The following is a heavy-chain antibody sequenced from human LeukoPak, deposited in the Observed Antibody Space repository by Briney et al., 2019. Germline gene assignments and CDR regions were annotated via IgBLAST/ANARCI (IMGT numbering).Heavy chain of an antibody. CDR3: VRTPPNWGFDY. CDR1: GYTFTTHD. J-gene: IGHJ4*02. Sequence: ASVKVSCKATGYTFTTHDINWVRQATGQGLEWLGWMSPNSGDTGYAQKFQGRVTMTSDSSISTAYMELSSLRSEDTAIYYCVRTPPNWGFDYWGQGTLVTVSS. V-gene: IGHV1-8*01. CDR2: MSPNSGDT. D-gene: IGHD7-27*01.